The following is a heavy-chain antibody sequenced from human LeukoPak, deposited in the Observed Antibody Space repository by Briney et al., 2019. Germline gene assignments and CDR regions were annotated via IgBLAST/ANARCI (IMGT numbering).Heavy chain of an antibody. CDR2: INHSGST. CDR1: GGSFSGYY. CDR3: ARGFGVVINYFGMDV. J-gene: IGHJ6*02. Sequence: SETLSLTCAVYGGSFSGYYWCWIRQPPGTGLEWNGEINHSGSTNYNPSLKSRVTISVDTSKNQFSLKLSSVTAADSAVYYCARGFGVVINYFGMDVWGQGTTVTVSS. V-gene: IGHV4-34*01. D-gene: IGHD3-3*01.